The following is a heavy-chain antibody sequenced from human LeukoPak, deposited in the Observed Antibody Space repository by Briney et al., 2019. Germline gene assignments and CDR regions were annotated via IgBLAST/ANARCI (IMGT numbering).Heavy chain of an antibody. D-gene: IGHD6-19*01. Sequence: SESLSLTCTGPGSALSRYEWSWIRQPAGKGLEWIGRIYTSGSTNYNPSLKSRVTMSVDTSKNQFSLKLSSVTAADTAVYYCARAKYSSGWLYYYYMDVWGKGTTVTVSS. CDR3: ARAKYSSGWLYYYYMDV. V-gene: IGHV4-4*07. CDR1: GSALSRYE. J-gene: IGHJ6*03. CDR2: IYTSGST.